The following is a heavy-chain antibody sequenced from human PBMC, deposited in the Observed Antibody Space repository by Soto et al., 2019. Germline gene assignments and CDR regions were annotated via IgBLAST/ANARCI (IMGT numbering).Heavy chain of an antibody. D-gene: IGHD2-15*01. V-gene: IGHV1-69*01. J-gene: IGHJ4*02. CDR3: ARVCSGGSCYWGAFDY. CDR1: GGTFSSYA. CDR2: MIPIFGTS. Sequence: QVQLVQSGAEVQKPGSSVKVSCKASGGTFSSYASSWVRQAPGQGLEWMGGMIPIFGTSNYAQKFQGRVTITADEPTSTAYMELSSLRSEDTAVYYCARVCSGGSCYWGAFDYWGQGTLVTVSS.